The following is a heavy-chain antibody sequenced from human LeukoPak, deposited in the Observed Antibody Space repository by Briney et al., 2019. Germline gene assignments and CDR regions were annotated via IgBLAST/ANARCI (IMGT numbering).Heavy chain of an antibody. D-gene: IGHD2-15*01. V-gene: IGHV1-8*03. J-gene: IGHJ5*02. CDR1: GYTFTSYD. CDR3: ARGGRDCSGGTCYRWFDP. Sequence: GASVKDSCKAAGYTFTSYDINWVRQATGQGPDWMGWMHPNSGNTGYAQKFQGRVTISRNSSTNTAYMELSSLRPEDTAVYYCARGGRDCSGGTCYRWFDPWGQGTLVTVSS. CDR2: MHPNSGNT.